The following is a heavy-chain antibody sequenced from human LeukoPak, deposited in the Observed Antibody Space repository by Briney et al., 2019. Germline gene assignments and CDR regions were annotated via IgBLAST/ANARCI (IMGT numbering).Heavy chain of an antibody. CDR2: IHHSGST. D-gene: IGHD6-19*01. CDR1: GGSISSGRCY. J-gene: IGHJ4*02. CDR3: ARHDMGSGWFDY. V-gene: IGHV4-39*01. Sequence: SQTLSLTCTVSGGSISSGRCYWGWIRQPPGKGLEWIGSIHHSGSTYHNPSLKSRATISVDMSKNQFSLRLSSVTAADTAVYYCARHDMGSGWFDYWGQGTLVTVSS.